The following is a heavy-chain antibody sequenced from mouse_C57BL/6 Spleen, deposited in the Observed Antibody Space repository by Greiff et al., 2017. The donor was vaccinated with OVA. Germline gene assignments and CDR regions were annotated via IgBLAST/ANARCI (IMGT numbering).Heavy chain of an antibody. D-gene: IGHD1-1*01. J-gene: IGHJ1*03. CDR1: GYSFTGYY. V-gene: IGHV1-42*01. CDR2: INPSTGGT. Sequence: EVQLQQSGPELVKPGASVKISCKASGYSFTGYYMNWVKQSPEKSLEWIGEINPSTGGTTYNQKFKAKATLTVDKSSSTAYMQLKSLTSEDSAVYYCARRRTYGSSPYWYFDVWGTGTTVTVSS. CDR3: ARRRTYGSSPYWYFDV.